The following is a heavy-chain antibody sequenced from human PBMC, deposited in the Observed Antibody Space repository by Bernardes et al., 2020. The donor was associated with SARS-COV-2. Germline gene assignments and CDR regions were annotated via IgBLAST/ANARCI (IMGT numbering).Heavy chain of an antibody. V-gene: IGHV4-61*01. Sequence: SETLSLTCRVTCGSVIGDNSYWSWSRQPPGRGLEWSGYIYSSGNTNYTPSLKSRVRISVDTSKNQFSLKLSSVTAADTAVYYCARDFCARAMCGSDNWLNSFDPWGQTTLVTVSS. D-gene: IGHD1-1*01. CDR1: CGSVIGDNSY. CDR2: IYSSGNT. J-gene: IGHJ5*02. CDR3: ARDFCARAMCGSDNWLNSFDP.